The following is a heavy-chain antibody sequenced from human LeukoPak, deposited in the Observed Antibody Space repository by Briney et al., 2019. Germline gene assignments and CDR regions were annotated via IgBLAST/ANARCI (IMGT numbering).Heavy chain of an antibody. D-gene: IGHD3-22*01. V-gene: IGHV4-34*01. Sequence: PSETLSLTCAVYGGSFSGYYRSWIRQPPGKGLEWIGEINHSGSTNYNPSLKSRVTISVDTSKNQFSLKLSSVTAADTAVYYCARGRRSSGYWYYFDYWGQGTLVTVSS. CDR1: GGSFSGYY. CDR2: INHSGST. J-gene: IGHJ4*02. CDR3: ARGRRSSGYWYYFDY.